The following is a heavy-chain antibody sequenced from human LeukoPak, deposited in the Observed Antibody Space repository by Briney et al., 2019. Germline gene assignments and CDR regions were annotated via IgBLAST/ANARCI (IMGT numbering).Heavy chain of an antibody. Sequence: PGGSLRLSCAASGFTFSSYSMNWVRQAPGKGLEWVSSISSSSSYIYYADSVKGRFTISRDNAKNSLYLQMNSLRAEDTAVYYCARESRGSIVGATRWFDPWGQGTLVTVSS. V-gene: IGHV3-21*01. CDR3: ARESRGSIVGATRWFDP. J-gene: IGHJ5*02. D-gene: IGHD1-26*01. CDR2: ISSSSSYI. CDR1: GFTFSSYS.